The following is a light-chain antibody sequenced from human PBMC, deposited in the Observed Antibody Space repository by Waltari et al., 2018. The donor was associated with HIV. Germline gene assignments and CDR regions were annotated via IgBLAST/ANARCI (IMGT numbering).Light chain of an antibody. J-gene: IGLJ2*01. Sequence: QSVLTQPPSASGTPGQRVTTPCSGGSSNSGTYSVNWYQQVPGTAPKLLIYNNNQWPSGVPDRFSGSKSGTSASLAISGLQSEDEADYYCATWEHRLNGPIFGGGTRLTVL. CDR1: SSNSGTYS. CDR3: ATWEHRLNGPI. CDR2: NNN. V-gene: IGLV1-44*01.